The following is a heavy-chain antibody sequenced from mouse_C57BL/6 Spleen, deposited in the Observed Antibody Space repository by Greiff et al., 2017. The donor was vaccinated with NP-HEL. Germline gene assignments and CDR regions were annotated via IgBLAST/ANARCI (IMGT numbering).Heavy chain of an antibody. D-gene: IGHD1-1*01. J-gene: IGHJ2*01. CDR1: GFTFSSYA. CDR2: ISDGGSYT. Sequence: EVKLVESGGGLVKPGGSLKLSCAASGFTFSSYAMSWVRQTPEKRLEWVATISDGGSYTYYPDNVKGRFTISRDNAKNNLYLQMSHLKSEDTAMYYCARGGGSSYYFDYWGQGTTLTVSS. CDR3: ARGGGSSYYFDY. V-gene: IGHV5-4*03.